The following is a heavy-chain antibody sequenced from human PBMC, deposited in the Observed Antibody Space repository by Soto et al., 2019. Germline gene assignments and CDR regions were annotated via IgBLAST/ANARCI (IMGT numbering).Heavy chain of an antibody. CDR3: ARQHVWFGESKGFDY. CDR1: GYSIISSNYY. CDR2: ISYSGST. J-gene: IGHJ4*02. Sequence: SATLSLTCTLLGYSIISSNYYWAWIRQPPGRGLAWIGSISYSGSTYYTPSLKSRVTISVDTSKKQFSLKLNSVTAADTAVYYCARQHVWFGESKGFDYWGQGTLVTVSS. D-gene: IGHD3-10*01. V-gene: IGHV4-39*01.